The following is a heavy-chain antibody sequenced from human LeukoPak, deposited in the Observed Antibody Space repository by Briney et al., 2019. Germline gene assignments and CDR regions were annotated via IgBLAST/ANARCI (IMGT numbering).Heavy chain of an antibody. CDR1: GYTFTSYG. D-gene: IGHD2-15*01. J-gene: IGHJ4*02. V-gene: IGHV1-46*01. Sequence: ASVKVSCKASGYTFTSYGISWVRQAPGQGLEWMGVINPSGGSTSYAQKFQGRVTMTSDMSTSTVYMELSSLRSEDTAMYYCARRYCSGGGCPNDYWGQGTLVTVSS. CDR3: ARRYCSGGGCPNDY. CDR2: INPSGGST.